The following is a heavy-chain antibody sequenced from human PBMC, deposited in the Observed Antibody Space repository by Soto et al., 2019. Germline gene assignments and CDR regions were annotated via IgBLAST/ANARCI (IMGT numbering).Heavy chain of an antibody. V-gene: IGHV1-69*08. D-gene: IGHD5-12*01. CDR3: ARDLGDIVATIGLDYYYYMAV. CDR2: IIAILGIA. J-gene: IGHJ6*03. Sequence: QVQRVQSGAEVKKPGSSVKVSCKASGGTFSSYTISWVRQAPGQRIEGMRRIIAILGIANYAQKFQGRVTITADKSTSTAYMELSSLRSEDTAVYYCARDLGDIVATIGLDYYYYMAVWGKGTTVTVSS. CDR1: GGTFSSYT.